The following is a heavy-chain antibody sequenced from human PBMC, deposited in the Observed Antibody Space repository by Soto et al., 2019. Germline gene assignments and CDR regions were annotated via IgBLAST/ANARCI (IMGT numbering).Heavy chain of an antibody. V-gene: IGHV4-30-2*01. J-gene: IGHJ5*02. Sequence: QLQLQESGSGLVKPSQTLSLTCAVSGGSISSGGYSWSWIRQPPGKGLEWIGYIYHSGSTYYNPSLKSRVTISVDRSKNQFSLKLSSVTAADTAVYYGARDKPEGWFDPWGQGTLVTVSS. CDR1: GGSISSGGYS. CDR2: IYHSGST. CDR3: ARDKPEGWFDP. D-gene: IGHD2-2*01.